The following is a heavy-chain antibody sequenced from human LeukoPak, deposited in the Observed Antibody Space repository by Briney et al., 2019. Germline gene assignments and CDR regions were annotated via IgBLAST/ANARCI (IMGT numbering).Heavy chain of an antibody. CDR1: GGSISSGGYY. D-gene: IGHD6-13*01. CDR2: IYHSGST. CDR3: AREYSSSWYPDY. J-gene: IGHJ4*02. V-gene: IGHV4-30-2*01. Sequence: SETLSLTCTVSGGSISSGGYYWSWIRQPPGKGLEWIGYIYHSGSTYYNPSLKSRVTISVDRSKNQFSLKLSSVTAADTAVYYCAREYSSSWYPDYWGQGTLVTVSS.